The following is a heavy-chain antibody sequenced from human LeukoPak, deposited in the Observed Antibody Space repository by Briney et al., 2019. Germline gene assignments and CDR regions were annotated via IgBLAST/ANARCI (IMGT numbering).Heavy chain of an antibody. CDR3: ARRPRGSYYYYGMDA. Sequence: PGRSLRPAWAAARFTLSSNCTGWVRPLPGNGLEWVSSIYSGGNTYSADSVKGRFTTSRDNPKNTLYFQMKSLRAEDTAVYYCARRPRGSYYYYGMDAWGQGTPVTVSS. D-gene: IGHD3-16*01. CDR2: IYSGGNT. CDR1: RFTLSSNC. V-gene: IGHV3-53*01. J-gene: IGHJ6*01.